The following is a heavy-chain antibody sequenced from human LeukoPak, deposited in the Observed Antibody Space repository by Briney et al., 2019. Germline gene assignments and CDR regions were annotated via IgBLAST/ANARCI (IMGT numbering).Heavy chain of an antibody. CDR1: GFTFSSYS. CDR3: ARSVVGASSDY. V-gene: IGHV3-48*02. Sequence: GSLRLSCAASGFTFSSYSMNWVRQAPGKGLEWVSYISSSSSTIYYADSVKGRFTISRDNAKNSLYVQMNSLRDEDTAVYYCARSVVGASSDYWGQGTLVTVSS. J-gene: IGHJ4*02. D-gene: IGHD2-15*01. CDR2: ISSSSSTI.